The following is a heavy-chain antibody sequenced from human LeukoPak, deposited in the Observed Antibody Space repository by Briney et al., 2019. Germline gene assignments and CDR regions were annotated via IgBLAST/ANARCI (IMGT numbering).Heavy chain of an antibody. V-gene: IGHV3-66*02. CDR2: IYSGGTT. J-gene: IGHJ4*02. D-gene: IGHD3-16*01. CDR1: GFTVSSNY. Sequence: GGSLRLSCAASGFTVSSNYMSWVRQAPGKGLEWVSVIYSGGTTYYADSVKGRFTISRDNSKNTLYLQMNSLRAEDTAVYYCARVWLGPFGEAPGGFDYWGQGTLVTVSS. CDR3: ARVWLGPFGEAPGGFDY.